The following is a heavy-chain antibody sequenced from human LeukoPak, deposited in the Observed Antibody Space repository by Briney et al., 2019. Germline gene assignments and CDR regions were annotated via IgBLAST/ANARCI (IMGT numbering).Heavy chain of an antibody. CDR2: IYYSGST. D-gene: IGHD5-24*01. V-gene: IGHV4-59*08. CDR1: GGSISSYY. Sequence: SETLPLTCTVSGGSISSYYWSWIRQPPGKGLEWIGYIYYSGSTNYNPSLKSRVTISVDTSKNQFSLKLSSVTAADTAVYYCARAPRDYYFDYWGQGTLVTVSS. CDR3: ARAPRDYYFDY. J-gene: IGHJ4*02.